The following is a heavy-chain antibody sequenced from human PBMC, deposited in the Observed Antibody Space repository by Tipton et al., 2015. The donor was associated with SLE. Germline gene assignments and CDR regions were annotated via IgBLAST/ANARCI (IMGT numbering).Heavy chain of an antibody. J-gene: IGHJ6*02. CDR1: GGSISSSSYY. CDR3: AIGGDSGYDL. D-gene: IGHD5-12*01. V-gene: IGHV4-39*07. CDR2: IYYSGTT. Sequence: TLSLTCTVSGGSISSSSYYWGWIRQPPGKGLDWIGTIYYSGTTYYNPSLKSRVTISVDTSKIQFSLKLSSVTAADTAVYHCAIGGDSGYDLWGQGTTVIVSS.